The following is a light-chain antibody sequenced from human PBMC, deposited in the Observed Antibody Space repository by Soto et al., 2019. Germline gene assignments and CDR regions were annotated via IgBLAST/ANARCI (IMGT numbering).Light chain of an antibody. V-gene: IGKV1-39*01. Sequence: DIQMTQSAASLSASEGDRVTITCRASQSISSYLNWYQQKPGKAPKLLIYAASSLQSGVPSRFSGSGSGTDFTLTITSLQPEDFATYYCQQSYSILRTFGPGTKVDIK. CDR3: QQSYSILRT. CDR2: AAS. J-gene: IGKJ3*01. CDR1: QSISSY.